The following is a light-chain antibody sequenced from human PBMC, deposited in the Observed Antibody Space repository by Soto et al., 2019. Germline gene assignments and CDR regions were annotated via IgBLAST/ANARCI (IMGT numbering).Light chain of an antibody. CDR3: QQTFSATWT. Sequence: DIQITQSPASLSAFVGDRVTITCRASQSITTFLNWYQQKPGKAPELLIFGASRLQSGVPSRFSGGGSGTDFTLTISSLQPEDFASYHCQQTFSATWTFGQGTKVDIK. J-gene: IGKJ1*01. CDR1: QSITTF. CDR2: GAS. V-gene: IGKV1-39*01.